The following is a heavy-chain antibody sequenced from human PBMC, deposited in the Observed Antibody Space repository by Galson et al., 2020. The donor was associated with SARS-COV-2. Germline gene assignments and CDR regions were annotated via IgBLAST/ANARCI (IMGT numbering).Heavy chain of an antibody. Sequence: GESLKISCAASGFTFSSYGMHWVRQAPGKGLEWVAVIWYDGSNNYYADSVKGRFTISRDNSKNTLYLQMNSLRAEDTAVYYCARTLSYYYGMDVWGQGTTVTVSS. J-gene: IGHJ6*02. D-gene: IGHD3-16*01. V-gene: IGHV3-33*01. CDR1: GFTFSSYG. CDR2: IWYDGSNN. CDR3: ARTLSYYYGMDV.